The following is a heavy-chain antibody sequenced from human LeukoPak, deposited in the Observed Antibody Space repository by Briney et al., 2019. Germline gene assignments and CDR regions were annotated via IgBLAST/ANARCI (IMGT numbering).Heavy chain of an antibody. J-gene: IGHJ4*02. CDR3: AIDPGDYYDSSGYFDY. Sequence: PSETLSLTCTVSGGSISSYHWSWIRQPPGKGLEWIWYIYYSGSTNYNPSLKSRVTRSVDTSKNQFSRKLSSVTAADTAVYYCAIDPGDYYDSSGYFDYWGEGTLVTVSS. D-gene: IGHD3-22*01. CDR2: IYYSGST. CDR1: GGSISSYH. V-gene: IGHV4-59*01.